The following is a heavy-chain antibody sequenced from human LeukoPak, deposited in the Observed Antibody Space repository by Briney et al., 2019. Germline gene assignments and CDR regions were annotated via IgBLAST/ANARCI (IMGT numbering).Heavy chain of an antibody. Sequence: AGGSLRLSCAASGFTFSTYDMTWVRQAPGKGLEWLSYIDSSSTTIYYADSVKGRFTISRDNAKNSLYLQMNSLRAEDTAVYYCARQWLFAFDIWGQGTVVTVSS. CDR1: GFTFSTYD. J-gene: IGHJ3*02. D-gene: IGHD6-19*01. CDR2: IDSSSTTI. CDR3: ARQWLFAFDI. V-gene: IGHV3-48*01.